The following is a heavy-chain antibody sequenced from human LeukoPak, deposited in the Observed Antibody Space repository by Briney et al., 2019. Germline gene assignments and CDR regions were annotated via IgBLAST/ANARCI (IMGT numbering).Heavy chain of an antibody. V-gene: IGHV3-53*01. CDR2: IYSGGST. J-gene: IGHJ4*02. D-gene: IGHD6-13*01. Sequence: GGSLRLSCAASGFTVSSNYMSWVRQAPGKGLEWVSVIYSGGSTYYADSVKGRFTISRDNSKNTLYLQMNSLRAEDTAVYYCARDPRYSSSWYVGYWGQGTLVTVSS. CDR3: ARDPRYSSSWYVGY. CDR1: GFTVSSNY.